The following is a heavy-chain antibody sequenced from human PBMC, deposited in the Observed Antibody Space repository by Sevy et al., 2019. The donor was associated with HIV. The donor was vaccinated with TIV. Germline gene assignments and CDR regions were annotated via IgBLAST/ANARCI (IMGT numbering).Heavy chain of an antibody. Sequence: GGCLRLSCAASGFSFSSYWMSWLRQAPGKGLEWVASIKQDGSEKYYVDSLKGRFSISIDNAKNSLYLQMNSLRVDDTAIYFCTRQWHSSFDYWGQGTPVTVSS. CDR1: GFSFSSYW. CDR2: IKQDGSEK. J-gene: IGHJ4*01. V-gene: IGHV3-7*01. D-gene: IGHD6-19*01. CDR3: TRQWHSSFDY.